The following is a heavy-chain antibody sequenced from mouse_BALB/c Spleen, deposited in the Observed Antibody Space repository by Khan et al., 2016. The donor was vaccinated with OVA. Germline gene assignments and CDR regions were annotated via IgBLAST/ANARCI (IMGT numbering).Heavy chain of an antibody. CDR1: GYSITSDYA. J-gene: IGHJ4*01. Sequence: EVQLQESGPGLVKPSQSLSLTCTVTGYSITSDYAWNWLRQFPGNKLEWMCIISYSGSTNYNTAIKSRISITRDTSKNQFFLQLNSVTTEDTATYDCARDGSRYNYAMDYWGQGTSVTVSS. D-gene: IGHD2-3*01. V-gene: IGHV3-2*02. CDR3: ARDGSRYNYAMDY. CDR2: ISYSGST.